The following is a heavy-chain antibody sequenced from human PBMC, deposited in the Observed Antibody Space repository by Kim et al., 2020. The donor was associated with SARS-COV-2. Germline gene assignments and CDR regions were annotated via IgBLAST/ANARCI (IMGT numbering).Heavy chain of an antibody. CDR1: GYTFTTSV. Sequence: ASVKVSCKTSGYTFTTSVIHWVRLAPGQRPEWMGWLHAGNGNTEYSQKFQGRLTITSDTSASTAYMEMSSLTTEDTAIYYCARLATKYFDYWGQGTLVTVSS. D-gene: IGHD5-12*01. V-gene: IGHV1-3*01. CDR3: ARLATKYFDY. J-gene: IGHJ4*02. CDR2: LHAGNGNT.